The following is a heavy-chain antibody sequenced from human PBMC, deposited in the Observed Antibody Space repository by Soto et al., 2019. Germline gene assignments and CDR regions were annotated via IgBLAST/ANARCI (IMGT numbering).Heavy chain of an antibody. CDR1: GGSFSGYY. CDR2: INHSGST. D-gene: IGHD6-25*01. J-gene: IGHJ4*02. Sequence: QVQLQQWGAGLLKPSETLSLTCAVYGGSFSGYYWSWIRQPPGKGLEWIGEINHSGSTNYNPSLKSRVTISVDTSKNQCSLKLSSVTAADTAVYYCARVPYRRPLFSGNFDYWGQGTLVTVSS. CDR3: ARVPYRRPLFSGNFDY. V-gene: IGHV4-34*01.